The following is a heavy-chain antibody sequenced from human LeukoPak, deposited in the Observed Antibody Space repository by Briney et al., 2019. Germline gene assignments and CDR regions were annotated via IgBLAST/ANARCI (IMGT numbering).Heavy chain of an antibody. CDR1: GFTFRNYG. CDR2: IWYDGSNK. CDR3: ARDRQWLQTHYFGY. D-gene: IGHD5-12*01. Sequence: GGSLRLSCAASGFTFRNYGMHWVRQAPGKGLEWVAVIWYDGSNKYYADSVRGRFTVSRDNAKNTLYLQMNSLKAEDTAVYYCARDRQWLQTHYFGYWGQGTLISVSS. V-gene: IGHV3-33*01. J-gene: IGHJ4*02.